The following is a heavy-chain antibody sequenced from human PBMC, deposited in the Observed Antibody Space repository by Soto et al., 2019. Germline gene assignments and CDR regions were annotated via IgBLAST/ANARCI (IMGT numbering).Heavy chain of an antibody. D-gene: IGHD3-10*01. CDR3: ARGPRYYGSGSFYYGMDV. Sequence: QVQLQESGPGLVKPSETLSLTCNVSGGSFSSYYWTWIRQPAGKGLEWIGRIHTSGRNNYNPSLKSRVTMSVDTSRNHFSLKLRSVTAADTAVYYCARGPRYYGSGSFYYGMDVWGQVTTVTVSS. CDR1: GGSFSSYY. V-gene: IGHV4-4*07. J-gene: IGHJ6*02. CDR2: IHTSGRN.